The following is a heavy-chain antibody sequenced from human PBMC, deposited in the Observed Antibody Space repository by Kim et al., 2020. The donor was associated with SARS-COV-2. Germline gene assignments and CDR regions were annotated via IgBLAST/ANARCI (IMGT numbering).Heavy chain of an antibody. CDR3: XXGLGXSRIXXY. CDR1: GFTFSNHD. J-gene: IGHJ4*01. CDR2: IWYDGSNK. D-gene: IGHD2-15*01. Sequence: GGSLRLSCAASGFTFSNHDIHWVRQAPGKGLEWVAGIWYDGSNKYHVDSVKGRXXISRDNSKNTXYLQMNSLRVEDTAXSYCXXGLGXSRIXXYWGXXTLVXVS. V-gene: IGHV3-33*01.